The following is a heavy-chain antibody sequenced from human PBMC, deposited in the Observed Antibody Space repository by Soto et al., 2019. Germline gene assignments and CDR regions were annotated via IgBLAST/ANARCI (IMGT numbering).Heavy chain of an antibody. J-gene: IGHJ4*02. CDR2: IGGSGGT. V-gene: IGHV3-23*01. Sequence: EVQLLESGGGLVQPGGSLRLSCAASGFTVSSYAMSWVRLAPGKGLEWFSSIGGSGGTYYADSVKGRFTISRDNSKNMLYLHLNSLRAEDTAMYFCAKGQGWSYYYDSWGQGTLLTVSS. CDR1: GFTVSSYA. CDR3: AKGQGWSYYYDS. D-gene: IGHD2-15*01.